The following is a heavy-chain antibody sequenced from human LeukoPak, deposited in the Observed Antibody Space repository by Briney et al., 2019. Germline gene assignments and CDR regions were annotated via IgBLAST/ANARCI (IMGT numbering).Heavy chain of an antibody. J-gene: IGHJ6*02. V-gene: IGHV4-59*01. CDR1: GGSISGYY. D-gene: IGHD3-16*01. Sequence: SETLSPTCSVSGGSISGYYWTWVRQPPGKGLEWIGQIHYSGRADYNPSLKSRITMSVDTSRNQISLKLSSVTAADTAIYYCVRFGVNYDMDVWGQGTTVTLFS. CDR2: IHYSGRA. CDR3: VRFGVNYDMDV.